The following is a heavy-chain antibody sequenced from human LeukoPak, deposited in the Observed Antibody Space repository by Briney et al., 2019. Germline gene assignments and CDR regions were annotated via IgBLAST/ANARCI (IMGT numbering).Heavy chain of an antibody. J-gene: IGHJ2*01. V-gene: IGHV3-66*01. Sequence: GGSLRLSCAASGFTVSSNYMSWVRQAPGKGLEWVSVIYTGDNTYYADSVKGSFTISRDNSKNTLYLQMNSLRAEDTALYYCARDPRGYSYGYWYFDLWGRGTLVTVSS. CDR3: ARDPRGYSYGYWYFDL. D-gene: IGHD5-18*01. CDR1: GFTVSSNY. CDR2: IYTGDNT.